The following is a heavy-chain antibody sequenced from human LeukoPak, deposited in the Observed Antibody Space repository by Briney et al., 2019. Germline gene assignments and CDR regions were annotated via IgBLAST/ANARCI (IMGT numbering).Heavy chain of an antibody. Sequence: SETLSLTCTVSGGSISSYYWSWIRQPPGKGLEWIGYIYYSGSTNYNPSLKNRVTISVDTSKNQFSLKVSSVTAADTAVYYCARMGYCSSTSCSYDAFDIWGQGTMVTVSS. D-gene: IGHD2-2*01. CDR3: ARMGYCSSTSCSYDAFDI. CDR2: IYYSGST. V-gene: IGHV4-59*01. J-gene: IGHJ3*02. CDR1: GGSISSYY.